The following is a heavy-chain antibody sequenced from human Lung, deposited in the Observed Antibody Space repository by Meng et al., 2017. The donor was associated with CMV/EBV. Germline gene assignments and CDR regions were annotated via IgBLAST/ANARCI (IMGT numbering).Heavy chain of an antibody. D-gene: IGHD1-1*01. J-gene: IGHJ4*02. CDR1: GFTFSNAW. V-gene: IGHV3-15*01. CDR2: IKSKTDGETA. CDR3: IWNDLGDY. Sequence: LVVHGSYSVQPGGSLRLSCAGSGFTFSNAWMSWVRQAPGKGLEWVGRIKSKTDGETADYNAPVKGRFTISRDDSKNTLYLQMNSLKTEDTAIYYCIWNDLGDYWGQGTLVPSP.